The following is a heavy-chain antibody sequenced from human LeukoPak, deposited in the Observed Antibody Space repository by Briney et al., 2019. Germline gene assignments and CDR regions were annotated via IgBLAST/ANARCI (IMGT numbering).Heavy chain of an antibody. CDR2: ISGSGGST. J-gene: IGHJ4*02. CDR3: AKDRVLGDGYNYGDFDY. D-gene: IGHD5-24*01. Sequence: GGSLRLSCAASGFAFSSYAMSWVRQAPGKGLEWVSAISGSGGSTYYADSVKGRFTISRDNSKNTLYLQMNSLRAEDTAVYYCAKDRVLGDGYNYGDFDYWGQGTLVTVSS. V-gene: IGHV3-23*01. CDR1: GFAFSSYA.